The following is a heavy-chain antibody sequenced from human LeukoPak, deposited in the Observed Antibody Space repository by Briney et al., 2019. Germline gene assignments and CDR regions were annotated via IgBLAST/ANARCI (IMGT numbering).Heavy chain of an antibody. D-gene: IGHD2-15*01. CDR1: GGSISSYY. CDR3: ARHRRDFYVVVVAAIDY. V-gene: IGHV4-59*08. Sequence: SETLSLTCSVSGGSISSYYWSWIRQPPGEGLEWIGYLYYSGSTNYNPSLKSRVTISVDTSKNQFSLKLSSVTAADTAVYYCARHRRDFYVVVVAAIDYWGQGTLVTVSS. J-gene: IGHJ4*02. CDR2: LYYSGST.